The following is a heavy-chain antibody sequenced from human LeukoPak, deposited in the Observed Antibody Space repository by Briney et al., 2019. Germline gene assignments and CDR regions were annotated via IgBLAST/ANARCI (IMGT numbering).Heavy chain of an antibody. D-gene: IGHD2-8*01. CDR2: ISLNGGSR. CDR1: GFTFDEYG. Sequence: GGSLRLSCAASGFTFDEYGMSWVRQAPGKGLEWVSGISLNGGSRGYADSVKGRFTISRDNARNSLFLQMNSLRVDDTAVYYCTRDRWSPYWGQGTLVTVSS. V-gene: IGHV3-20*04. CDR3: TRDRWSPY. J-gene: IGHJ4*02.